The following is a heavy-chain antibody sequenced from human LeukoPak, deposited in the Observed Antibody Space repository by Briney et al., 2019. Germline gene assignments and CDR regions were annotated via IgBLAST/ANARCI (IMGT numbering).Heavy chain of an antibody. J-gene: IGHJ4*02. D-gene: IGHD1-26*01. V-gene: IGHV3-7*03. CDR2: IKTDGSQI. CDR1: GFTFSSYW. CDR3: AKGDTTWELPHDY. Sequence: GGSLRLSCVASGFTFSSYWMTWVRQAPGKGLEWVANIKTDGSQIYYVDSVKGRFTISRDNAKNSLYLQMNSLRAEDTAVYYCAKGDTTWELPHDYWGQGTLVTVSS.